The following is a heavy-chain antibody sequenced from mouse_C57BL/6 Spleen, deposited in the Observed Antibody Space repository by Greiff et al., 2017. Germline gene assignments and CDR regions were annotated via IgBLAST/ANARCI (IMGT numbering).Heavy chain of an antibody. CDR2: INPNYGTT. D-gene: IGHD2-5*01. Sequence: EVKLVESGPELVKPGASVKISCKASGYSFTDYNMNWVKQSNGKSLEWIGVINPNYGTTSYNQKFKGKATLTVDQSSSTAYMQLNSLTSEDSAVYYCARASYYSNYGGFDYWGQGTTLTVSS. J-gene: IGHJ2*01. V-gene: IGHV1-39*01. CDR3: ARASYYSNYGGFDY. CDR1: GYSFTDYN.